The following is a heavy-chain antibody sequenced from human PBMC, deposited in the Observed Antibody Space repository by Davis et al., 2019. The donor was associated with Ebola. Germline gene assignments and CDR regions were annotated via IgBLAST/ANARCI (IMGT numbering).Heavy chain of an antibody. Sequence: GESLKISCAASGFTFSTYAMSWVRQAPGKRLEWVSAISGSGGSTYYADSVKGRVTISRDNSKNTLYLQMNSLRAKDTAVYYCMKVRYYSTWRGGFDSWGQGALVTVSS. CDR1: GFTFSTYA. V-gene: IGHV3-23*01. J-gene: IGHJ4*02. D-gene: IGHD3-10*01. CDR2: ISGSGGST. CDR3: MKVRYYSTWRGGFDS.